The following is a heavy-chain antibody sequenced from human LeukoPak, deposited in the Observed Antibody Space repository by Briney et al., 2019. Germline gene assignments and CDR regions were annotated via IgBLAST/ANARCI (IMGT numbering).Heavy chain of an antibody. J-gene: IGHJ6*02. V-gene: IGHV1-18*01. Sequence: ASVKVSCKASGYTFTSYGISWVRQAPGQGLEWMGWISAYNGNTNYAQKLRGRVTMTTDTSTSTAYMELRSLRSDDTAVYYCAREGEVLRFLEWLLEHGMDVWGQGTTVTVSS. CDR1: GYTFTSYG. D-gene: IGHD3-3*01. CDR3: AREGEVLRFLEWLLEHGMDV. CDR2: ISAYNGNT.